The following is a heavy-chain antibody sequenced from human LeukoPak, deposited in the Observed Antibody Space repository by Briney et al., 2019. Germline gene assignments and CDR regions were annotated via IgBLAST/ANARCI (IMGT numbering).Heavy chain of an antibody. CDR1: GYTFTGYY. D-gene: IGHD4-17*01. CDR2: INPNSDGT. Sequence: ASVKDSCKASGYTFTGYYMYCVRQTPGQGLERMGWINPNSDGTNYAQKFQGWVTMTRDTSISTAYMELSRLRSDDTAVYYCARGSSTVTTAFDYWGQGTLVTVSS. J-gene: IGHJ4*02. V-gene: IGHV1-2*04. CDR3: ARGSSTVTTAFDY.